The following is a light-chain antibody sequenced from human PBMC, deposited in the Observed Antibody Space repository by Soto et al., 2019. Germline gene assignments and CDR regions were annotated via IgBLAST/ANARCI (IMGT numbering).Light chain of an antibody. J-gene: IGKJ2*01. CDR2: AAS. CDR1: QSISSY. CDR3: QQLNSYPYT. V-gene: IGKV1-17*01. Sequence: DIQMTQSPSSLSASIGDRVTITCRASQSISSYLNWFQQKPGEAPKLLIQAASSLQSGVPSRFSGSGSGTEFTLTISSLQPEDFATYYCQQLNSYPYTFGQGTKLEIK.